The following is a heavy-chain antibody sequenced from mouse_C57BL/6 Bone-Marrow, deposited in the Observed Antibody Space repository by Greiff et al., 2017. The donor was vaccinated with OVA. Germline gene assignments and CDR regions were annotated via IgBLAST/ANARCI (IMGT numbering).Heavy chain of an antibody. CDR2: ISYDGSN. D-gene: IGHD2-5*01. CDR1: GYSITSGYY. Sequence: DVKLQESGPGLVKPSQSLSLTCSVTGYSITSGYYWNWIRQFPGNKLEWMGYISYDGSNNYNPSLKNRITITRDTSKNQFFLKLNSVTTEDTATYYCARNAYYSNYDYYAMDYGGQGTSVTVSS. V-gene: IGHV3-6*01. CDR3: ARNAYYSNYDYYAMDY. J-gene: IGHJ4*01.